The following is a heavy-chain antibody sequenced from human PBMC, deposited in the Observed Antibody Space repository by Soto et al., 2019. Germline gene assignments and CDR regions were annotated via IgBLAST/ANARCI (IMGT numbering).Heavy chain of an antibody. CDR1: GYTFTSHY. CDR3: AKDWGQVDSGRGIRYFDL. D-gene: IGHD2-15*01. J-gene: IGHJ4*02. V-gene: IGHV1-46*01. CDR2: INPSSSGT. Sequence: QVQLVQSGAEVKKPGASVKLSCKTSGYTFTSHYVHWVRQAPGEGLEWVGMINPSSSGTSYAEKFQGRVTLTRETSTSTVYMELSGLRSEDAALYFCAKDWGQVDSGRGIRYFDLWGQGVQLTVSS.